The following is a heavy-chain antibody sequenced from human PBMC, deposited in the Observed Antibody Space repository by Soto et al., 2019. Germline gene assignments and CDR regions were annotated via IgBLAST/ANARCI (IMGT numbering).Heavy chain of an antibody. CDR3: ARLGIDGSGSYYNWFDP. Sequence: EVQLVQSGAEVKKPGESLKISCRGSGYTFTSYWIGWVRQMPGKGLEWMGIIYPGDSDPRYSPSFQGQVTISADKSISTAYLQWSSLKASDTAMYYCARLGIDGSGSYYNWFDPWGQGTLVTVSS. J-gene: IGHJ5*02. V-gene: IGHV5-51*01. CDR2: IYPGDSDP. CDR1: GYTFTSYW. D-gene: IGHD3-10*01.